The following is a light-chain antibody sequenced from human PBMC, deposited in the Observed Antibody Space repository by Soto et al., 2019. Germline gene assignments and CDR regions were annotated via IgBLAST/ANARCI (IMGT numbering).Light chain of an antibody. CDR1: SSDVGGYNY. J-gene: IGLJ2*01. CDR3: CSYTTTSTYV. V-gene: IGLV2-14*01. Sequence: QSVLTQPASVSGSPGQSITISCTGTSSDVGGYNYVSWYQQHPGKVPKLMIYEAFRRPSGISNRFSGSKSGNTASLTISGLQAEDEADYYCCSYTTTSTYVFGGGTKLTVL. CDR2: EAF.